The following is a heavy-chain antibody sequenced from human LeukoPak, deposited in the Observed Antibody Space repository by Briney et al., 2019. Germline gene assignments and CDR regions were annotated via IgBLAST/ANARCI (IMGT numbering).Heavy chain of an antibody. V-gene: IGHV3-30-3*01. D-gene: IGHD1-1*01. Sequence: GRSLRLSCAASGFTFSSYATHWVRQAPGKGLEWVAVISYDGSNKYYADSVKGRFTISRDNSKNTLYLQMNSLRDDDTAVYYCARDTTARYLDYWGQGALVIVSS. CDR3: ARDTTARYLDY. CDR1: GFTFSSYA. CDR2: ISYDGSNK. J-gene: IGHJ4*02.